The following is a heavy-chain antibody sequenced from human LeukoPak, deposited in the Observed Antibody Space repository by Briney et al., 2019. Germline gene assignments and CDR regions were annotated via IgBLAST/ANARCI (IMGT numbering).Heavy chain of an antibody. Sequence: GGSLRLSCAASGFTFSSYAMSWVRQAPGKGLGWVSAISGSGGSTYYADSVKGRFTSSRDNSKNTLYLQMNSLRAEETAVYYCAKGLRQDYFDYWGQGTLVTVSS. V-gene: IGHV3-23*01. D-gene: IGHD2-15*01. CDR1: GFTFSSYA. CDR2: ISGSGGST. J-gene: IGHJ4*02. CDR3: AKGLRQDYFDY.